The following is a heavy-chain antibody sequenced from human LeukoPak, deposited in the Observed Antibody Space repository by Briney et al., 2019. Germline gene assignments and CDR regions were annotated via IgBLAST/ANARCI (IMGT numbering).Heavy chain of an antibody. V-gene: IGHV1-18*01. CDR1: GYTFTSYG. CDR3: ARDPHYYGSGTSHYYYMDV. Sequence: ASVKVSCKASGYTFTSYGISWVRQAPGQGLEWMGWISAYNGNTNYAQKLQGRVTMTTDTSTSTAYMELRSLTSDDTAVYYCARDPHYYGSGTSHYYYMDVWGKGTTVTVSS. D-gene: IGHD3-10*01. CDR2: ISAYNGNT. J-gene: IGHJ6*03.